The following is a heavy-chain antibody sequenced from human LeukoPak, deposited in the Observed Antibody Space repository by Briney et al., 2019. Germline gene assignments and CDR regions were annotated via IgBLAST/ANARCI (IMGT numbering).Heavy chain of an antibody. V-gene: IGHV4-59*01. CDR3: ARSRSGYSYDHAAFEI. CDR2: IDYRGST. CDR1: GGSISTYY. Sequence: KPSETLSLTCTVSGGSISTYYWSWTRQPPGKGLEWIAYIDYRGSTTYNPSLRSRVTISVDTSRNQFSLKLSSVTAADTAVYYCARSRSGYSYDHAAFEIWGQGTMVTVSS. D-gene: IGHD5-18*01. J-gene: IGHJ3*02.